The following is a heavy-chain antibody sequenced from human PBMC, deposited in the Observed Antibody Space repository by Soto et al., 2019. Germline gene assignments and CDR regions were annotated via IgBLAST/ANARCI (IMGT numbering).Heavy chain of an antibody. CDR1: GFTFSSYA. J-gene: IGHJ6*02. CDR2: ISYDGSNK. Sequence: QVQLVESGGGVVQPGRSLRLSCAASGFTFSSYAMHWVRQAPGKGLEWVAVISYDGSNKYYADSVKGRFTISRDNYKNPLYLQMNSLRAEDTAVYYCARDDIVVVTGWFGSLDYYYGIDVWGQGTTVTGSS. CDR3: ARDDIVVVTGWFGSLDYYYGIDV. V-gene: IGHV3-30-3*01. D-gene: IGHD2-21*02.